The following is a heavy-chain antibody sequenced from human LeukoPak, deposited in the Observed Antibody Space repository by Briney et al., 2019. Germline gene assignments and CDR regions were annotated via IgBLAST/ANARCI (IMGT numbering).Heavy chain of an antibody. V-gene: IGHV4-34*01. CDR2: INHSGST. D-gene: IGHD1-26*01. CDR3: AREISSGSYMY. Sequence: SETLSLTCAVYGGSFSGYYWSWIRQPPGKGLEWIGEINHSGSTNYNPSLKSRVTISVDTSKNQFSLKLSSVTAADTAVYYCAREISSGSYMYWGQGTLVTVSS. CDR1: GGSFSGYY. J-gene: IGHJ4*02.